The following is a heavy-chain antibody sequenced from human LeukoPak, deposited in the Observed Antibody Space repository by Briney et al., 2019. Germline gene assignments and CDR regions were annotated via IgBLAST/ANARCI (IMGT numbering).Heavy chain of an antibody. CDR1: GFTFSNYW. Sequence: GGSLRLSCAASGFTFSNYWMNWVRQAPGKGLEWVANIKQDGSEKYFVDSVKGRFTISRDNAENSLNLQMNSLRAEDTAVYYCTRGDSSAWDRHYDYWGQGTLVTVSS. J-gene: IGHJ4*02. CDR3: TRGDSSAWDRHYDY. D-gene: IGHD6-19*01. V-gene: IGHV3-7*04. CDR2: IKQDGSEK.